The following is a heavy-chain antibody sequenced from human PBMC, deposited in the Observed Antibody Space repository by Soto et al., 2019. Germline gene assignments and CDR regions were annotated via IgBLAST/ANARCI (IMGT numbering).Heavy chain of an antibody. D-gene: IGHD5-18*01. V-gene: IGHV5-51*01. CDR2: IYPGDSDT. J-gene: IGHJ4*02. CDR3: AREHLRTKTAMVDY. Sequence: ASVKVSCKGSGYSFTSYWIGWVRQMPGKGLEWMGIIYPGDSDTRYSPSFQGRVTISADKSISTAYLQWRSLKASDTAMYYCAREHLRTKTAMVDYWGQGTLVTVSS. CDR1: GYSFTSYW.